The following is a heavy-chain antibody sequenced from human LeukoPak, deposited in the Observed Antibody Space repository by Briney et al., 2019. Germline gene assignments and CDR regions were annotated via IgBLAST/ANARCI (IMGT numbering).Heavy chain of an antibody. CDR1: GFTFSSYA. CDR2: ISYDGSNK. V-gene: IGHV3-30-3*01. J-gene: IGHJ4*02. Sequence: GGSLRLSCAASGFTFSSYAMHWVRQAPGKGLEWVAVISYDGSNKYYADSVKGRFTISRDNSKNTLYLQMNSLRAEDTAVYYCAREKYPIAARPGAFDYWGQGTLVTVSS. CDR3: AREKYPIAARPGAFDY. D-gene: IGHD6-6*01.